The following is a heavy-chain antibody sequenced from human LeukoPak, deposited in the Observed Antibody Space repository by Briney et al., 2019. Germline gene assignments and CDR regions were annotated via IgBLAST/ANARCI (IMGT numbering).Heavy chain of an antibody. CDR2: FDPEDGET. Sequence: GSSEKVSCKVSGDTLTELSMHWVRQAPGKGLEWMGGFDPEDGETIYAQKFQGRVTMTEDTSTDTAYMELSSLRSEDTAVYYCAGPAGYFDYRGQGTLVTVSS. CDR3: AGPAGYFDY. V-gene: IGHV1-24*01. CDR1: GDTLTELS. J-gene: IGHJ4*02.